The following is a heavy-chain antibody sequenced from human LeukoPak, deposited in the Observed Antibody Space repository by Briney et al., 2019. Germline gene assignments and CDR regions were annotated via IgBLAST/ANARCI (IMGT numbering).Heavy chain of an antibody. CDR3: ARDRGSLGYCNSTSCYGVDP. V-gene: IGHV4-38-2*02. CDR1: GYSISRGYY. Sequence: SETLSHTRAVSGYSISRGYYWGWIRQPPGKGLEGFGSIYHSGSTHYNPSLKSRDTISVDTSKNQFSLKLSSVTAAHTAVYYCARDRGSLGYCNSTSCYGVDPWGRGTLVSVS. J-gene: IGHJ5*02. D-gene: IGHD2-2*01. CDR2: IYHSGST.